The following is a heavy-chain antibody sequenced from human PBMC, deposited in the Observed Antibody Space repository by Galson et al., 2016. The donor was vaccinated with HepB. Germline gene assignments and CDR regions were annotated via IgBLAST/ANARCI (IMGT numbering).Heavy chain of an antibody. V-gene: IGHV2-70*01. CDR1: GIPVSPGGRF. CDR3: ARLTGVGYFDY. Sequence: PALVKPTQTLTLTCTFSGIPVSPGGRFVSWIRQSPGRALEWLALMDVDDAGYSSTSPRTGLTISKGAAKNQVVLRMTNMHPVDTGTYHCARLTGVGYFDYWGQGIAVTVSS. J-gene: IGHJ4*02. CDR2: MDVDDAG. D-gene: IGHD1-1*01.